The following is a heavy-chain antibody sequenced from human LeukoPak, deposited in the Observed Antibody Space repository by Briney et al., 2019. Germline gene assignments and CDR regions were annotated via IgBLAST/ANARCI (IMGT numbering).Heavy chain of an antibody. D-gene: IGHD2-21*02. Sequence: AGGSLRLSCAASGFTFSSYWMHCVRQAPGKGLVWVSRINSDGSSTSHADSVKGRFTISRDNAKNTLYLQMNSLRAEDTAVYYCARPVCGGDCYPYDYWGQGTLVTVSS. CDR2: INSDGSST. J-gene: IGHJ4*02. V-gene: IGHV3-74*01. CDR1: GFTFSSYW. CDR3: ARPVCGGDCYPYDY.